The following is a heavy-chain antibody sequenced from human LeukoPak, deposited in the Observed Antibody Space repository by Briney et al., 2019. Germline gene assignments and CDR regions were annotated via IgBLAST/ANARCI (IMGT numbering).Heavy chain of an antibody. Sequence: GGSLRLSCAASGFTFSRSAMHWVRQPPGKGLEWMAVISNDGMRKFHADSVKGRFTISRDNSKNTLYLHMDRLTTEDTALYYCARRRDGYNPELDYWGQGTLVTVSS. CDR3: ARRRDGYNPELDY. J-gene: IGHJ4*02. CDR2: ISNDGMRK. D-gene: IGHD5-24*01. V-gene: IGHV3-30*04. CDR1: GFTFSRSA.